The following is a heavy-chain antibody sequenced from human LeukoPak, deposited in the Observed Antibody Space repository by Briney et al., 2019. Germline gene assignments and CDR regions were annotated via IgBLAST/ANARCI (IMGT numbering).Heavy chain of an antibody. CDR2: FNPSGGTT. Sequence: ASVKVSCKASGYTFTSYYMYWVRQAPGQGLEWMGIFNPSGGTTSYAQKFRGRVTMTRDTSTSTVYMELSSLRSDDTAVYYCARDHSGWYVESDYYYYGMDVWGQGTTVTVSS. D-gene: IGHD6-19*01. J-gene: IGHJ6*02. CDR3: ARDHSGWYVESDYYYYGMDV. CDR1: GYTFTSYY. V-gene: IGHV1-46*01.